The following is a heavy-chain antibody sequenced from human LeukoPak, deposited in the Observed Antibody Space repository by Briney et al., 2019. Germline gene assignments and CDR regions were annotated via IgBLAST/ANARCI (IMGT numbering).Heavy chain of an antibody. CDR3: ARVVVAATPYFDY. D-gene: IGHD2-15*01. J-gene: IGHJ4*02. V-gene: IGHV4-59*01. Sequence: SETLSLTCTVSGGSISSYYWSWIRQPPGKGLDWIGYIYYSGSTNYNPSLKSRVTISVDTSKNQFSLKLSSVTAADTAVYYCARVVVAATPYFDYWGQGTLVTVSS. CDR1: GGSISSYY. CDR2: IYYSGST.